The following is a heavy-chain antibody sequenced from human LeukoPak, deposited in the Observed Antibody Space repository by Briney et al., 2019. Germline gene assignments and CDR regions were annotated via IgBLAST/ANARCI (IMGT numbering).Heavy chain of an antibody. CDR3: ARHPELYFFDY. Sequence: PSETLDLTCTVSGASISRYYWRWIRQPPGKGLEWIGYISYSGSTNYNPSLKSRVTISADTSKNQVSLTLSAVTAADTAVYYCARHPELYFFDYWGQGTLVTVSS. CDR1: GASISRYY. V-gene: IGHV4-59*08. J-gene: IGHJ4*02. D-gene: IGHD3-10*01. CDR2: ISYSGST.